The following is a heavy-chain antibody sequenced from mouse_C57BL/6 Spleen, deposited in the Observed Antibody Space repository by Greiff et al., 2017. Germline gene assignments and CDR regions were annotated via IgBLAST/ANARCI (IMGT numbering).Heavy chain of an antibody. D-gene: IGHD1-1*01. CDR3: ARWHYGSSYGMDY. CDR2: FHPYNDDT. Sequence: VQLQESGAELVKPGASVKMSCKASGYTFTTYPIEWMKQNHGKSLEWIGNFHPYNDDTKYNEKFKGKATLTVEKSSSTVYLELSRLTSDDSAVYYCARWHYGSSYGMDYWGQGTSVTVSS. V-gene: IGHV1-47*01. CDR1: GYTFTTYP. J-gene: IGHJ4*01.